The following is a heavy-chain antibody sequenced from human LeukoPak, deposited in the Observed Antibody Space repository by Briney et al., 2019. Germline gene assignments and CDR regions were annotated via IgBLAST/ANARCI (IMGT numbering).Heavy chain of an antibody. Sequence: ASVKVSCKASGYTFTSYDINWVRQATGQGLEWMGWMNPNSGNTGYAQKFQGRVTMTRNTSISTAYMELSSLRSEDTAVYYCAGGRTVRNWFDPWGQGTLVTVSS. D-gene: IGHD4-11*01. V-gene: IGHV1-8*01. J-gene: IGHJ5*02. CDR1: GYTFTSYD. CDR3: AGGRTVRNWFDP. CDR2: MNPNSGNT.